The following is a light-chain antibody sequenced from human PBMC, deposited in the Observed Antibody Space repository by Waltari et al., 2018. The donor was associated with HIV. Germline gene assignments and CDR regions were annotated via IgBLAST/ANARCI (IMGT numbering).Light chain of an antibody. J-gene: IGLJ3*02. CDR2: GNH. V-gene: IGLV1-44*01. Sequence: QSVLTQPPSASGTPGPRVTIPCSGSSSNIGTQTVNWYQQLPGSAPKFLMYGNHVRPSGVPDRFSGSKSGTSASLAISGLRSEDEADYYCAAWDDSLNAWVFGGGTKVTVL. CDR3: AAWDDSLNAWV. CDR1: SSNIGTQT.